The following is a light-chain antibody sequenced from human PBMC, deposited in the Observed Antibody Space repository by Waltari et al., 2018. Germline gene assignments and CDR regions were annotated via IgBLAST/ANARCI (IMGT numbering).Light chain of an antibody. Sequence: ELVFTPSPGPLCLSPGERVTLSCRASQSVSRALAWYQQKPGQAPRLLIYGASNRATGIPDRFSGSGSGTDFSLTIRRLEPEDFAVYYCQHYVRLPVTFGQGTKVEIK. CDR2: GAS. J-gene: IGKJ1*01. V-gene: IGKV3-20*01. CDR1: QSVSRA. CDR3: QHYVRLPVT.